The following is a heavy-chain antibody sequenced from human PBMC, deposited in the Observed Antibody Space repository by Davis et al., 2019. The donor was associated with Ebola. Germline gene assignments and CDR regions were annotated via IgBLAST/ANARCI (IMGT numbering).Heavy chain of an antibody. J-gene: IGHJ4*02. Sequence: GESLKISCAASGFTFDDYAMHWVRQAPGKGLEWVSLISGDGGSTYYADSVKGRFTISRDNSKNSLYLQMNSLRAEDTAVYYCARGLRLFGDYWGQGTLVTVSS. V-gene: IGHV3-43*02. CDR2: ISGDGGST. CDR3: ARGLRLFGDY. D-gene: IGHD5-12*01. CDR1: GFTFDDYA.